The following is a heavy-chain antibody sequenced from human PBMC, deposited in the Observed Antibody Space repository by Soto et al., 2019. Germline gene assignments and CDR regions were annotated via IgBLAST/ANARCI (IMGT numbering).Heavy chain of an antibody. V-gene: IGHV4-39*01. CDR3: ARLGYSGYDWVDYYMDV. CDR2: IYYSGST. Sequence: SETLSLTCTVSGGSISSSSYYWGWIRQPPGKGLEWIGSIYYSGSTYYNPSLKSRVTISVDTSKNQFSLKLSSVTAADTAVYYCARLGYSGYDWVDYYMDVWGKGTTVTVSS. CDR1: GGSISSSSYY. D-gene: IGHD5-12*01. J-gene: IGHJ6*03.